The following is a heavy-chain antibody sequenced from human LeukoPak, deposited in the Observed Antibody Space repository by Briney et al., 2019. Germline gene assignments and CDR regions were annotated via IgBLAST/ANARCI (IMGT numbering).Heavy chain of an antibody. V-gene: IGHV1-46*01. CDR2: INPSGGST. CDR3: ARDPGGAGATTKWFDP. Sequence: GASVKVSCKASGYTFTSYYMHWVRQAPGQGLEWMGIINPSGGSTSYAQKFQGRVTMTRDTSTSTVYMELSSLRSEDTAVYYCARDPGGAGATTKWFDPWGQGTLVTVSS. D-gene: IGHD1-26*01. CDR1: GYTFTSYY. J-gene: IGHJ5*02.